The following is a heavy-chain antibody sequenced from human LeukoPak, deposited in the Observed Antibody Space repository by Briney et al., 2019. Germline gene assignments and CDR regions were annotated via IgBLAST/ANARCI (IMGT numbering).Heavy chain of an antibody. J-gene: IGHJ3*02. CDR1: GGTFSSYA. Sequence: ASVKVSCKASGGTFSSYAISWVRQAPGQGLEWMGGIIPIFGTANYAQKFQGRITIPTDESTSTAYMELSSLRSEDTAVYYCARDRSRTFTMIEPDAFDIWGQGTMVTVSS. D-gene: IGHD3-22*01. V-gene: IGHV1-69*05. CDR3: ARDRSRTFTMIEPDAFDI. CDR2: IIPIFGTA.